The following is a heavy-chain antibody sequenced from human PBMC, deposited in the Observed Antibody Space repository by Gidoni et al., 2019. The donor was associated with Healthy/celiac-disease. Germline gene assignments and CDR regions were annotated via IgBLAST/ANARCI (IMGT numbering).Heavy chain of an antibody. CDR1: GFTFSSYS. Sequence: EVQLVESGGGLVKPGGSLRLSCAASGFTFSSYSMNWVRQAPGKGLEWVSSISSSSSYIYYADSVKGRFTISRDNAKSSLYLQMNSLRAEDTAVYYCARDGLPSNPIDYWGQGTLVTVSS. D-gene: IGHD7-27*01. CDR3: ARDGLPSNPIDY. V-gene: IGHV3-21*01. J-gene: IGHJ4*02. CDR2: ISSSSSYI.